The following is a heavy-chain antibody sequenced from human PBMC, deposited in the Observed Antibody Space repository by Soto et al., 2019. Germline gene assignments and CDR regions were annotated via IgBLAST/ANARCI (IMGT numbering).Heavy chain of an antibody. V-gene: IGHV1-46*03. D-gene: IGHD6-6*01. Sequence: QVQLVQPGAEVKKPGASVKFSCKASGYIFTNFYIHWVRQAPGQGLEWIGIINPNGGSTNYAQNFHGRVTMTRDTSTSTVYMDLSRLRSEDTAVYYCTRGLASGDYWGQGTLITVSS. CDR2: INPNGGST. CDR1: GYIFTNFY. J-gene: IGHJ4*02. CDR3: TRGLASGDY.